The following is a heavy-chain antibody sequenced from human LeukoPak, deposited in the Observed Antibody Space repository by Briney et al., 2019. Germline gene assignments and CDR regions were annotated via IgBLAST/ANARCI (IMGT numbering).Heavy chain of an antibody. V-gene: IGHV3-30*18. D-gene: IGHD3-10*01. J-gene: IGHJ4*02. CDR3: AKDRGYYYGSGSYGFGY. CDR2: ISYDGGNK. CDR1: GFTFSNFW. Sequence: PGGSLRLSCAAAGFTFSNFWMSWVRQAPGKGLEWVAVISYDGGNKYYADSVKGRFTISRDNSKNTLYLQMNSLRAEDTAVYYCAKDRGYYYGSGSYGFGYWGQGTLVTVSS.